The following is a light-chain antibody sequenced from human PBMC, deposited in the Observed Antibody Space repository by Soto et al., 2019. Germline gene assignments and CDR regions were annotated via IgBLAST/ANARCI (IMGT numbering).Light chain of an antibody. Sequence: QSVLTQPPSASGTPGQRVTISCSGSSSNIGGNTVNWYQKLPGTAPKLLIHNNNQRPSGVPDRFSGSKSGTSASLAISGLRSEDEADYYCAAWDDSLTGGVFGGGTKLTVL. CDR3: AAWDDSLTGGV. CDR2: NNN. V-gene: IGLV1-44*01. CDR1: SSNIGGNT. J-gene: IGLJ3*02.